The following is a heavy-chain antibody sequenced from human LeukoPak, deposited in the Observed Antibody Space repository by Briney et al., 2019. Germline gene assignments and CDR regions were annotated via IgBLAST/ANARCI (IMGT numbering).Heavy chain of an antibody. CDR2: ISWNSGGI. J-gene: IGHJ4*02. CDR1: GFTFDDYA. CDR3: GTTMTTGRRY. V-gene: IGHV3-9*01. Sequence: GGSLRLSCAASGFTFDDYAMHWVRQAPGKGLEWVSGISWNSGGIGYADSVKGRFTISRDNAKNSLYLQMNSLRAEDTAVYYCGTTMTTGRRYWGQGTLVTVSS. D-gene: IGHD4-17*01.